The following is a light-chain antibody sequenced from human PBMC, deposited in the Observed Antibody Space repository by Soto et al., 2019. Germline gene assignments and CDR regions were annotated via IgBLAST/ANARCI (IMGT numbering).Light chain of an antibody. V-gene: IGLV1-40*01. CDR1: SSNIGAGYD. J-gene: IGLJ2*01. CDR2: GNS. CDR3: QSYDSSLSGGV. Sequence: QSVLTQPPSVSGAPGQRVTISCTVSSSNIGAGYDVHWYQQLPGTAPKLLIYGNSNRPSGVPDRFSGSKSGTSASLAITGLQAEDEADYYCQSYDSSLSGGVFGGGTKLNVL.